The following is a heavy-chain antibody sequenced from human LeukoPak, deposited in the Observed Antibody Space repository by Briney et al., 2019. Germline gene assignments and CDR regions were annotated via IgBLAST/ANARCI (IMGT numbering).Heavy chain of an antibody. D-gene: IGHD2-15*01. CDR3: ARQRGGYVDY. V-gene: IGHV4-59*08. Sequence: SETLSLTCTVSGGSMTYYYWTWIRLPPGKGLEWIGYIYYSGNTNYNPSLKSRVTISVDTSKNQFSLMLGSVTAADTAVFYCARQRGGYVDYWGQGTLVTVSS. CDR2: IYYSGNT. J-gene: IGHJ4*02. CDR1: GGSMTYYY.